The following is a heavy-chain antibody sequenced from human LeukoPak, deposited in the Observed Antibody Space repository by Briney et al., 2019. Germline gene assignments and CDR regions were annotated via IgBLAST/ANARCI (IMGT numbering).Heavy chain of an antibody. CDR2: MNPNSGNT. J-gene: IGHJ4*02. D-gene: IGHD4-11*01. CDR3: ARDPDYSNYKFDS. Sequence: ASVKVSCKASGYTFTSYDINWVRQATGQGLEWMGWMNPNSGNTGYAQKFQGRVTMTRNTSISTAYMELSSLRSEDTAVYYCARDPDYSNYKFDSWGPGTLVTVSS. V-gene: IGHV1-8*01. CDR1: GYTFTSYD.